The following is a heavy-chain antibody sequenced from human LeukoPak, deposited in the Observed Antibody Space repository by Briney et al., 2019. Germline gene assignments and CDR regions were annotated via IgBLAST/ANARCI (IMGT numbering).Heavy chain of an antibody. D-gene: IGHD3-3*02. J-gene: IGHJ4*02. CDR3: ARVISYFDL. Sequence: GGSLRLSCAVSGFTFSSYWMNWVRQAPGKGLEWVANIKQDGSEKNYVDSVKGRFTISRDNAHNTLYLQMTSLRPEDTAIYYCARVISYFDLWGQGALVTASS. V-gene: IGHV3-7*01. CDR2: IKQDGSEK. CDR1: GFTFSSYW.